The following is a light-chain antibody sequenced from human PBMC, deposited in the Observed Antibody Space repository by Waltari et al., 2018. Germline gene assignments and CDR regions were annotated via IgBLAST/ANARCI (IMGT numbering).Light chain of an antibody. CDR3: SSKTSSSTVV. CDR2: DVS. Sequence: QSALTQPASVSGSPGQSITISCTGTSSDVGGYNCFSWYQHHPGKAPKLLVFDVSNRPSGASNRCSGSKSGNTASLTIAGLQAGDEADYYCSSKTSSSTVVFGGGTKLTVL. V-gene: IGLV2-14*03. CDR1: SSDVGGYNC. J-gene: IGLJ2*01.